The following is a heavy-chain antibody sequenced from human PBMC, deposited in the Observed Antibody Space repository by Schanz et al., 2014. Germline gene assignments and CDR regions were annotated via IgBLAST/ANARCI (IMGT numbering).Heavy chain of an antibody. CDR1: GFTFRDYY. D-gene: IGHD2-2*01. V-gene: IGHV3-23*04. Sequence: EVQLVESGGGLVQPGGSLRLSCAASGFTFRDYYMSWIRQAPGKGLEWVSALSGSGGSTYYADSVKGRFTISRDNSKNTLYLQMNSLRAEDTAMYYCARRASCSRSGCPFDSWGQGTLVTVSS. J-gene: IGHJ4*02. CDR2: LSGSGGST. CDR3: ARRASCSRSGCPFDS.